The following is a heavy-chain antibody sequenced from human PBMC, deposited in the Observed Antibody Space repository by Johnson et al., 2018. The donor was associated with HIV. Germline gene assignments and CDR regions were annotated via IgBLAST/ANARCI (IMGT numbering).Heavy chain of an antibody. V-gene: IGHV3-7*01. CDR2: INQDGGDE. CDR1: GFSFNKYW. J-gene: IGHJ3*02. CDR3: ARGAVCGGDCYSRAFDI. Sequence: AQLAEPGGGLGQPGGSLRLSCVGSGFSFNKYWMSWVRQAPGDRLEMLTIINQDGGDEYYAHSVNGRFTISRDLSKHTLYLQMDRLGAEDMAVYYCARGAVCGGDCYSRAFDIWGQGTMVTVSS. D-gene: IGHD2-21*02.